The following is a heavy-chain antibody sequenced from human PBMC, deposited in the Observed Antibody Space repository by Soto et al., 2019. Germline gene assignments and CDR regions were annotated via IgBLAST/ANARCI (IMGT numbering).Heavy chain of an antibody. CDR2: ISGSGGST. CDR3: AKDLGSPSSGYYYFDY. Sequence: EVQLLESGGGLVQPGGSLRLSCAASGFTFSSYAMSWVRQAPGKGLEWVSAISGSGGSTYYADSVKGRFTISRDNSKNTLYLQMNSLRAEDMAVYYCAKDLGSPSSGYYYFDYWGQGTLVTVSS. CDR1: GFTFSSYA. J-gene: IGHJ4*02. D-gene: IGHD3-22*01. V-gene: IGHV3-23*01.